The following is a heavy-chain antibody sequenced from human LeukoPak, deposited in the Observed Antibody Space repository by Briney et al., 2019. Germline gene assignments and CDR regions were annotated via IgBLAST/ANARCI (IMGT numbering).Heavy chain of an antibody. J-gene: IGHJ4*02. CDR2: ISGYNGNT. V-gene: IGHV1-18*01. D-gene: IGHD3-10*01. Sequence: ASVKVSCKASGYTLTSYGFSWVRQAPGQGLEWMGWISGYNGNTNYAQNLQGRVTMTIYTSTSTAYMELRSLRSDDTAVYYCARDPAFRGAQMEYWGQGTLVTVSS. CDR1: GYTLTSYG. CDR3: ARDPAFRGAQMEY.